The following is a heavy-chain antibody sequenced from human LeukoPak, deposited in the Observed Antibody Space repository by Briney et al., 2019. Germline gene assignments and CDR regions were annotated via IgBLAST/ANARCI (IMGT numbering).Heavy chain of an antibody. V-gene: IGHV3-23*01. Sequence: GGSLRLSWAASGFTFSSYAMTWVRQAPGKGLEWVSAVTGSSGGTYYADSVKGRFTISRDDSKSTLYLQMNSLRVEDTAVYYCAKSGHSTSSWFDPWGQGTLVIVSS. D-gene: IGHD6-6*01. CDR2: VTGSSGGT. CDR3: AKSGHSTSSWFDP. J-gene: IGHJ5*02. CDR1: GFTFSSYA.